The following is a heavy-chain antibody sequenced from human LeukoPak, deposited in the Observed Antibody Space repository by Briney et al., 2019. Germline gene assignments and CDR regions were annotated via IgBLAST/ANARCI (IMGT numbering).Heavy chain of an antibody. V-gene: IGHV1-18*01. CDR3: ARDLYYYNSGASFDDTFDI. CDR1: GYSFTSYG. Sequence: ASVKVSCKASGYSFTSYGISWVRQAPGQGLEWVGWISPYNRDTNYAQKVQGRDTMTRDTSTSTAYMELRSRRSDDTAVYYCARDLYYYNSGASFDDTFDIWSQGTTVTVSS. J-gene: IGHJ3*02. CDR2: ISPYNRDT. D-gene: IGHD3-22*01.